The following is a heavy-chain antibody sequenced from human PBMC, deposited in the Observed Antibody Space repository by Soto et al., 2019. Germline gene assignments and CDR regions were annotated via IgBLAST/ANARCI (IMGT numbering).Heavy chain of an antibody. D-gene: IGHD5-18*01. J-gene: IGHJ4*02. CDR3: ARDPVDSAMGFEY. CDR2: IDYRGTT. Sequence: PSETLSLTCTVSGGSIIIDNYYWSWIRQHPGKGLEWIGYIDYRGTTYYNPSLKSRVMISVDTSKNQFSLKLTSVTAADTAVYYCARDPVDSAMGFEYWGQGTLVTVSS. CDR1: GGSIIIDNYY. V-gene: IGHV4-31*03.